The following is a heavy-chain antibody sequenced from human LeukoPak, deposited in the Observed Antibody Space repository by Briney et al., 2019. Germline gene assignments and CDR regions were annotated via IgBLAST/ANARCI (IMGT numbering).Heavy chain of an antibody. D-gene: IGHD6-13*01. J-gene: IGHJ4*02. CDR1: GFTFSSYG. Sequence: PGGSLRLSCAASGFTFSSYGMHWVRQAPGKGLEWVAVISYDGSNKYYADSVKGRFTISRDNSKNTLYLQMNSLRAEDTAVYYCAKYDGSSWYSLPFDYWGQGTLVTVSS. V-gene: IGHV3-30*18. CDR2: ISYDGSNK. CDR3: AKYDGSSWYSLPFDY.